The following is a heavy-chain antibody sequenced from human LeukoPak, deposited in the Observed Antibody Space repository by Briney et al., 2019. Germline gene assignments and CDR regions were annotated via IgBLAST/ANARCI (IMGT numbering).Heavy chain of an antibody. CDR1: GFTFSAYS. V-gene: IGHV3-21*01. J-gene: IGHJ5*02. CDR3: ATGGANNWFDT. CDR2: ISTSSSYI. D-gene: IGHD1-26*01. Sequence: PGGSLRLSCAASGFTFSAYSMNWVRQAPGKGLEWVSSISTSSSYINYADSVKGRFTISRDDAKNSLYVQMNSLRVEDTAVYFCATGGANNWFDTWGQGTLVTVSS.